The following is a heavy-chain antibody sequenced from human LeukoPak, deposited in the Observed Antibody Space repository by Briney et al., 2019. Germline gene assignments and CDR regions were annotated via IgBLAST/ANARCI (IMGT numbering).Heavy chain of an antibody. CDR1: GGSLSSSNW. CDR2: ISHSGSS. V-gene: IGHV4-4*02. CDR3: ASSLTYYYGSGSYRKVSYYFDY. D-gene: IGHD3-10*01. Sequence: PSETLSLTCAVSGGSLSSSNWWSWVRQPPGKGLEWIGGISHSGSSNYNPSLKSRDTISVDKSKNQFSLKLSSVTAADTAVYYCASSLTYYYGSGSYRKVSYYFDYWGQGTLVTVSS. J-gene: IGHJ4*02.